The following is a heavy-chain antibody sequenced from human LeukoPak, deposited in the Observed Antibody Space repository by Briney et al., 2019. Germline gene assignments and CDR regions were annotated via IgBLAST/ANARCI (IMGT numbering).Heavy chain of an antibody. V-gene: IGHV3-30*04. CDR1: GFTFSSYA. CDR3: ARAVRGVIPDDY. Sequence: GSLRLSCAASGFTFSSYAMHWVRQAPGKGLEWVAVISYDGSNKYYADSVKGRFTISRDNAKNSLYLQMNSLRAEDTAVYYCARAVRGVIPDDYWGQGTLVTVSS. D-gene: IGHD3-10*01. CDR2: ISYDGSNK. J-gene: IGHJ4*02.